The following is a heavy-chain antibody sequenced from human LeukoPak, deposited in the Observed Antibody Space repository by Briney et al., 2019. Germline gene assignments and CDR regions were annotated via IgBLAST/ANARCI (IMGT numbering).Heavy chain of an antibody. CDR3: ARVTDYDFWSGPYYFDY. V-gene: IGHV1-46*03. Sequence: GASVKVSCKASGYTFTSYYMHWVRQAPGQGLEWMGIINPSGGGTSYAQKFQGRVTMTRDTSTSTVYMELISLRSEDTAVYYCARVTDYDFWSGPYYFDYWGQGTLVTVSS. J-gene: IGHJ4*02. D-gene: IGHD3-3*01. CDR2: INPSGGGT. CDR1: GYTFTSYY.